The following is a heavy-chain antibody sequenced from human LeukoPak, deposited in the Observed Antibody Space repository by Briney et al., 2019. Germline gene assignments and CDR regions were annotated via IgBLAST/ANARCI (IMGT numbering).Heavy chain of an antibody. J-gene: IGHJ4*02. CDR1: GGSISSGGYY. D-gene: IGHD4-23*01. Sequence: PSQTLSLTCTVSGGSISSGGYYWSWIRQHPGKGPEWIGYIYYSGSTYYNPSLKSRVTISVDTSKNQFSLKLSSVTAADTAVYYCASRKVTTGVDYFDYWGQGTLVTVSS. CDR2: IYYSGST. V-gene: IGHV4-31*03. CDR3: ASRKVTTGVDYFDY.